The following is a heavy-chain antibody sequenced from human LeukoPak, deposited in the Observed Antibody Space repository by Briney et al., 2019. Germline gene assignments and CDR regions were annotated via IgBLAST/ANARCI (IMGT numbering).Heavy chain of an antibody. V-gene: IGHV3-21*01. CDR1: GFTFSAYS. CDR3: ARDLEEYCSGGSCSLFDY. CDR2: ISSSSSYI. J-gene: IGHJ4*02. Sequence: GGSLRLSCAASGFTFSAYSMNWVRQAPGKGLEWVSSISSSSSYIYYADSVKGRFTISRDNAKNSLYLQMNSLRAEDTAVYYCARDLEEYCSGGSCSLFDYWGQGTLVTVSP. D-gene: IGHD2-15*01.